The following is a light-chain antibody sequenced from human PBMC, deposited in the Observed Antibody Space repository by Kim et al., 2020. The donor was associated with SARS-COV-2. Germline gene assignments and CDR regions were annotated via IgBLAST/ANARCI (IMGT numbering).Light chain of an antibody. V-gene: IGKV3-15*01. Sequence: VSQGERATLSCRASQSVSSKSAWYQQKPGQAPRLLIYGASTRATGIPARFSGSGSGTEFTLTISSLQPEDFAVYYCQQYNNWPPYTFGQGTKLEIK. CDR2: GAS. CDR3: QQYNNWPPYT. CDR1: QSVSSK. J-gene: IGKJ2*01.